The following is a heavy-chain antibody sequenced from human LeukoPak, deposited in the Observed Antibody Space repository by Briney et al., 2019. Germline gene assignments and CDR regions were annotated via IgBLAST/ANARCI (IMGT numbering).Heavy chain of an antibody. D-gene: IGHD2-2*01. CDR3: ARDDIVVVPAAQRTYYYYGMDV. V-gene: IGHV3-30*03. Sequence: GRSLRLSCAASGFTFSSYGMHWVRQAPGKGLEWVAVISYDGSDKHYGDSVNGRFTISRDNSKNTLYLQTNSLRAEDTAVYYCARDDIVVVPAAQRTYYYYGMDVWGKGTTVTVSS. CDR2: ISYDGSDK. CDR1: GFTFSSYG. J-gene: IGHJ6*04.